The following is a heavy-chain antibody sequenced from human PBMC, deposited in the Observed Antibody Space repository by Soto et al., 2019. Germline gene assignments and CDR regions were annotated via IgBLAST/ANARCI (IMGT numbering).Heavy chain of an antibody. CDR2: ISHRGNT. D-gene: IGHD1-26*01. J-gene: IGHJ4*02. Sequence: QLQLQESGSGLVKPSQTLSLTCAVSGVSINSGTYSWSWIRQPPGKGLEWVGYISHRGNTYYNSSLWSRVAIALDTSKTQFSLRLSSVTAADTAVYYCAREINGAGDYFDLWGQGTLVTVSS. CDR1: GVSINSGTYS. V-gene: IGHV4-30-2*01. CDR3: AREINGAGDYFDL.